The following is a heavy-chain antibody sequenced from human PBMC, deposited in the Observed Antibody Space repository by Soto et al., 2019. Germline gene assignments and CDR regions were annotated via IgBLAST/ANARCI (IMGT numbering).Heavy chain of an antibody. CDR2: IKRDGTEK. CDR1: GFTFSDYW. J-gene: IGHJ4*02. CDR3: ASERRGPPN. Sequence: GGSLRLSCVASGFTFSDYWMTWVRQTPGNGLEWVAIIKRDGTEKYYVDSVKGRFTISRDNAKNLLLLQMNSLRVEDTAVYYCASERRGPPNWGQGTLVTVSS. V-gene: IGHV3-7*01.